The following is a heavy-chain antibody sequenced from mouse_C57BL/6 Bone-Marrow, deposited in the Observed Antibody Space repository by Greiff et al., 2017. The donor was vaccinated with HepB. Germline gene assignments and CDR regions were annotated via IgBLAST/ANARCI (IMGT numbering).Heavy chain of an antibody. D-gene: IGHD2-3*01. V-gene: IGHV5-4*01. CDR1: GFTFSSYA. Sequence: EVQRVESGGGLVKPGGSLKLSCAASGFTFSSYAMSWVRQTPEKRLEWVATISDGGSYTYYPDNVKGRFTISRDNAKNNLYLQMSHLKSEDTAMYYCAREGGYYGAMDYWGQGTSVTVSS. CDR3: AREGGYYGAMDY. J-gene: IGHJ4*01. CDR2: ISDGGSYT.